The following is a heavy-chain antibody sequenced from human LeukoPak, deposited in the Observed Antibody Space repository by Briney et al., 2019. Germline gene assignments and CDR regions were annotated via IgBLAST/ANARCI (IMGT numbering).Heavy chain of an antibody. Sequence: SETLSLTCTVSGGSISSGGYYWSWIRQPPGKGLEWIGNIYYSGSTYYNPSLKSRVTISVDTSKRQFYLRLSSVTAADTAIYYCARRGYYDGYFHHWGQGTLVTISS. D-gene: IGHD3-22*01. J-gene: IGHJ1*01. CDR2: IYYSGST. V-gene: IGHV4-39*01. CDR1: GGSISSGGYY. CDR3: ARRGYYDGYFHH.